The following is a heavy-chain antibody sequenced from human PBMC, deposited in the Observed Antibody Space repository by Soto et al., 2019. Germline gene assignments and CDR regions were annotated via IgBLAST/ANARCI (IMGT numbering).Heavy chain of an antibody. J-gene: IGHJ5*01. CDR1: GDSISTVDYF. Sequence: SETLSLTCSVSGDSISTVDYFWAWIRQPPGQALEYIGYIYKSATTYYNPSFESRVAISLDTSKSQFSLTVTSVTAADTAVYFCARGRYCLTGRCFPNWFDSWGQGTLVTVSS. CDR3: ARGRYCLTGRCFPNWFDS. D-gene: IGHD2-15*01. V-gene: IGHV4-30-4*01. CDR2: IYKSATT.